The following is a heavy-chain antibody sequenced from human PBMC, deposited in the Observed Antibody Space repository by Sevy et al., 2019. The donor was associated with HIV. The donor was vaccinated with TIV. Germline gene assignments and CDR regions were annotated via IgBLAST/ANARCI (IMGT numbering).Heavy chain of an antibody. V-gene: IGHV3-9*01. Sequence: GGSLRLSCAASGFIFDDYAMHWVRQAPGKGLEWVSGISWNSGSIGYADSVKGRFTISRDNAKNSLYLQMNSLRAEDTALYYCAKDLGYCSSTSCSGGAFDIWGQGTMVTVSS. CDR1: GFIFDDYA. CDR2: ISWNSGSI. CDR3: AKDLGYCSSTSCSGGAFDI. J-gene: IGHJ3*02. D-gene: IGHD2-2*01.